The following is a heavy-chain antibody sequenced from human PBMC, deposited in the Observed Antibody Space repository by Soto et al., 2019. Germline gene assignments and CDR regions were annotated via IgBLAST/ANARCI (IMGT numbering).Heavy chain of an antibody. J-gene: IGHJ4*02. CDR2: ISYDGSNK. CDR3: ARGVTPAAIAMSY. V-gene: IGHV3-30-3*01. Sequence: GGSLRLSCTASGFTFSSYAMHWVRQAPGKGLEWVAVISYDGSNKLYADSVKGRFTISKDNSKNTLYLQISSLRTEDTAVYYCARGVTPAAIAMSYWGQGTLVTVSS. D-gene: IGHD2-2*01. CDR1: GFTFSSYA.